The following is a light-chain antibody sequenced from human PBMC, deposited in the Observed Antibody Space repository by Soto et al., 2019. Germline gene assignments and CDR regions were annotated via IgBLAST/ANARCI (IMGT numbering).Light chain of an antibody. CDR3: QQYITYPYA. V-gene: IGKV1-5*03. CDR1: QSTSTW. CDR2: GAS. J-gene: IGKJ1*01. Sequence: DIQMTQSPSTLSASVGDRVTITCRASQSTSTWLAWYQQRPGKTPKLLISGASKLESGVPSRFSGSGSGTEFTLTISSLQPDDFATYYCQQYITYPYAFGQGTKVEIK.